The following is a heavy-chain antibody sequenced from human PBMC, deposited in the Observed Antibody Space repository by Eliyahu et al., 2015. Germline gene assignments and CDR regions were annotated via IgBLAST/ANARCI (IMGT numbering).Heavy chain of an antibody. J-gene: IGHJ6*02. Sequence: QVQLLQSGDVVKKPGSSVKVSCTISGXPFSSFAIXWVRQAPGQXLXWMGGIIPALGTTNYPPNPQGRVTITADEATSTTYIELRSLRSDDTAVYYCTRASSIGGALVSVSLWGQGTTVTVAS. CDR3: TRASSIGGALVSVSL. CDR2: IIPALGTT. CDR1: GXPFSSFA. D-gene: IGHD3-16*02. V-gene: IGHV1-69*01.